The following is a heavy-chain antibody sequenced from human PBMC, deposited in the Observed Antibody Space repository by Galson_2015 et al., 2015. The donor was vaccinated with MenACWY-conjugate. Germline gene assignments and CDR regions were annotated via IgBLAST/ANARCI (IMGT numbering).Heavy chain of an antibody. D-gene: IGHD6-19*01. V-gene: IGHV3-48*04. CDR1: GFTFSSYS. Sequence: SLRLSCAASGFTFSSYSINWVRQAPGKGLEWVSYISSTSDATYYADSAKGRFTFSRDNAKNSLYLQMNSLRAEDTAVYYCARDVAVGGFDYWGQGTRVTVSS. CDR2: ISSTSDAT. J-gene: IGHJ4*02. CDR3: ARDVAVGGFDY.